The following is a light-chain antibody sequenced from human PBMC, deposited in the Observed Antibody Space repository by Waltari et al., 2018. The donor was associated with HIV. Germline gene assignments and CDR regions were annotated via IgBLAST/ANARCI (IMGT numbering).Light chain of an antibody. J-gene: IGLJ3*02. V-gene: IGLV2-8*01. CDR2: EVT. CDR3: SSYAVSNRLV. CDR1: GSEVGAYNY. Sequence: HSALTQPPSASGSPGQSVTISCTGAGSEVGAYNYVSWYQQNQGKAPKLMIYEVTMRPSGVPVRFFGSKSDNTASLTVSGLQAEDESVYYCSSYAVSNRLVFGGGTKLTVL.